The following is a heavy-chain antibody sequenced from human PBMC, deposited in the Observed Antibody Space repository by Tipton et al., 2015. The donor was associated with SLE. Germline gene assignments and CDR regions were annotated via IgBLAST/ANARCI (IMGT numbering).Heavy chain of an antibody. J-gene: IGHJ4*02. V-gene: IGHV1-8*02. CDR3: TRGQWRGWGGGH. CDR2: VNPYSGNT. CDR1: GYTFINYD. Sequence: QLVQSGAEVKRPGASVRVSCKASGYTFINYDIHWVRQAAGQGLQWVGWVNPYSGNTGFRWEFLGRASMTTDTSISTAYMELRSLTYDDTAVYYCTRGQWRGWGGGHWGQGTLVTVSS. D-gene: IGHD6-19*01.